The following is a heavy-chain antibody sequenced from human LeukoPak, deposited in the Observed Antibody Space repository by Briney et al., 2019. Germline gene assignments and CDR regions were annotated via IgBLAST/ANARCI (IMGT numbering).Heavy chain of an antibody. CDR1: GVSFSGYY. J-gene: IGHJ4*02. CDR2: FNHSGST. V-gene: IGHV4-34*01. CDR3: ARGRSVRARDGYKPLDY. Sequence: KPSETLSLTCAVYGVSFSGYYWSWLREPPGKGLEWIGEFNHSGSTNYNPSLKSRVTISVDTSKHQFSLKLSSVTAADTAVYYCARGRSVRARDGYKPLDYWGQGTLVTVSS. D-gene: IGHD5-24*01.